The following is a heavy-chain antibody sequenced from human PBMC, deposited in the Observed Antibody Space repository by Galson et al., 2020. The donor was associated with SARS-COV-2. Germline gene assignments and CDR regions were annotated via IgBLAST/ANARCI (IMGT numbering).Heavy chain of an antibody. CDR3: AGRDCSGGSCFDAFDI. Sequence: KISCKASGFTFTSTAVQWVRQARGQRLEWIGWIVVGRGNTTYAQKFQERVTITRDMSTSTAYMELSSLRSAHTAVYYCAGRDCSGGSCFDAFDIWGQGTMVTVSS. D-gene: IGHD2-15*01. CDR1: GFTFTSTA. CDR2: IVVGRGNT. J-gene: IGHJ3*02. V-gene: IGHV1-58*01.